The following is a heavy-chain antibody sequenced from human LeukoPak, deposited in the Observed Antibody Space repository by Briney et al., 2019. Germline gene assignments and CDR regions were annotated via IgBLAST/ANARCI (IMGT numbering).Heavy chain of an antibody. CDR3: ARESGIAAAGSIGY. CDR1: GGSISSYY. V-gene: IGHV4-4*07. J-gene: IGHJ4*02. Sequence: SETLSLTCTVSGGSISSYYWSWIRQPAGKGLEWIGRIYTSGSTNYNPSLKSRVTMSLDTSKNQFSLKLSSVSAADTAVYYCARESGIAAAGSIGYWGQGTLVTVSS. D-gene: IGHD6-13*01. CDR2: IYTSGST.